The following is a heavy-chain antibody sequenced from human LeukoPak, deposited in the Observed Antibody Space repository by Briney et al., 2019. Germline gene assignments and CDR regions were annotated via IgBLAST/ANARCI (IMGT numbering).Heavy chain of an antibody. V-gene: IGHV4-59*01. CDR3: ARGANWGSPDY. D-gene: IGHD7-27*01. J-gene: IGHJ4*02. CDR1: GGSISSDY. Sequence: PSETLSLTCTVSGGSISSDYWSWIRQSPGKGLEWIGYIYYSGTTSYNPSLKSRVTISLDASKNQFSLKLSSVTAADTAVYYCARGANWGSPDYWGQGTLVTVSS. CDR2: IYYSGTT.